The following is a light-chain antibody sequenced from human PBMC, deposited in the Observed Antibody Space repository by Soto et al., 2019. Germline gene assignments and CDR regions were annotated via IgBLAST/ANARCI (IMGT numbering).Light chain of an antibody. CDR3: SSYTSSSTQV. CDR2: DVS. J-gene: IGLJ1*01. V-gene: IGLV2-14*01. Sequence: QSALTQPGSVSGSPGQSITISCTGTSRDVGGYNYVSWYQQHPGKAPKLMIYDVSNRPSGVSNRFSGSKSGNTASLTISGLQAEDEVDYYCSSYTSSSTQVFGTGTKVTVL. CDR1: SRDVGGYNY.